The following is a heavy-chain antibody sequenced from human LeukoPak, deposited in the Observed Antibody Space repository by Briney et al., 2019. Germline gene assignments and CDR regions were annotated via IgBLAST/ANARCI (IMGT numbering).Heavy chain of an antibody. D-gene: IGHD1-26*01. CDR1: GGTFSSYA. V-gene: IGHV1-69*13. J-gene: IGHJ6*02. Sequence: GASVKVSCKASGGTFSSYAISWVRQAPGQGLEWMGGIIPIFGTANYAQKFQGRVTITADESTSTAYMELSSLRSEDTAVYYCARGRSSGSYSRYYYYGMNVWGQGTTVTVSS. CDR3: ARGRSSGSYSRYYYYGMNV. CDR2: IIPIFGTA.